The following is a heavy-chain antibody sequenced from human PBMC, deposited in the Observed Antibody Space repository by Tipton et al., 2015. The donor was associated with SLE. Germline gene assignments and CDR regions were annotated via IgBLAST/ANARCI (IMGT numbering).Heavy chain of an antibody. CDR1: GGSMRSYF. CDR2: INNTGTT. D-gene: IGHD3-16*01. V-gene: IGHV4-59*01. J-gene: IGHJ6*02. Sequence: LRLSCSVSGGSMRSYFWSWFRQPPGKRLEWIGYINNTGTTDYNPSLKGRVTISVDTPKKQFSLTLSSVTAADTAVYFCARGPRSPLYYYYYYGLDVWGQGTTVTVSS. CDR3: ARGPRSPLYYYYYYGLDV.